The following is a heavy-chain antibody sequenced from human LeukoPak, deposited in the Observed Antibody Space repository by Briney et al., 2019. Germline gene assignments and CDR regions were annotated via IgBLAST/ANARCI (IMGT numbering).Heavy chain of an antibody. CDR2: IYYSGST. CDR3: ARATSSYFYYMDV. V-gene: IGHV4-39*07. Sequence: SETLSLTCAVSGGSISSNSYYWGWIRQPPGKGLEWIGSIYYSGSTYYNPSLKSRVTISVDTSKNQFSLKVNSVTAADTAVYYCARATSSYFYYMDVWGKGTTVTVSS. J-gene: IGHJ6*03. D-gene: IGHD3-10*01. CDR1: GGSISSNSYY.